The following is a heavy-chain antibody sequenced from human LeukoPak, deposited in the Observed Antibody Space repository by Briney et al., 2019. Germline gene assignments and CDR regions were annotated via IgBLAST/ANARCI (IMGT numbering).Heavy chain of an antibody. V-gene: IGHV7-4-1*02. CDR2: INTNTGNP. CDR1: GYTFTSYA. Sequence: ASVKVSCKASGYTFTSYAMNWVRQAPGQGLEWMGWINTNTGNPTYAQGFTGRFVFSLDTSVSTTTYLQISSLKAEDTAVYYCARARDDYDILTGYLPHYFDYWGQGTLVAVSS. D-gene: IGHD3-9*01. J-gene: IGHJ4*02. CDR3: ARARDDYDILTGYLPHYFDY.